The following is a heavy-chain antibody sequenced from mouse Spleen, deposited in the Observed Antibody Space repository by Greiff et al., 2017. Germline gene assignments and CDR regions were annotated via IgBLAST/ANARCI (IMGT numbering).Heavy chain of an antibody. Sequence: QVHVKQSGAELVRPGTSVKVSCKASGYAFTNYLIEWVKQRPGQGLEWIGVINPGSGGTNYNEKFKGEATLTADKSSSTAYMQLSSLTSEDSAVYFCARWGYDGTWFAYWGQGTLVTVSA. D-gene: IGHD2-14*01. CDR2: INPGSGGT. V-gene: IGHV1-54*01. CDR3: ARWGYDGTWFAY. CDR1: GYAFTNYL. J-gene: IGHJ3*01.